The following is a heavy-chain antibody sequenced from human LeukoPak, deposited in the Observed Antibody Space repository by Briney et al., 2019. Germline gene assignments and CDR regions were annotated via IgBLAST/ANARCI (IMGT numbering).Heavy chain of an antibody. CDR2: INDGGST. CDR1: GASFSGYY. Sequence: SETLSLTCAVYGASFSGYYWTWIRQAPGKGLECIGEINDGGSTNYNPSLGSRVSISIDRSKNQFFLNLTSVTAADTATYYCARSFYNNYDKWFDPWGQGTLVTVSS. CDR3: ARSFYNNYDKWFDP. J-gene: IGHJ5*02. V-gene: IGHV4-34*01. D-gene: IGHD3-9*01.